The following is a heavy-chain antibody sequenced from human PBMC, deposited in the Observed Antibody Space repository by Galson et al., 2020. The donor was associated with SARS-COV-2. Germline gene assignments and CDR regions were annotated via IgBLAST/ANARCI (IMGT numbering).Heavy chain of an antibody. V-gene: IGHV1-69*13. CDR3: ARAQGIVLMVLDY. Sequence: SVKVSCKASGGTFSSYAISWVRQAPGQGLEWIGGIIPIFGTANYAQKFQGRVTITADESTSTAYMELSSLRSEDTAVYYCARAQGIVLMVLDYWGQGTLVTVSS. CDR2: IIPIFGTA. CDR1: GGTFSSYA. D-gene: IGHD2-8*01. J-gene: IGHJ4*02.